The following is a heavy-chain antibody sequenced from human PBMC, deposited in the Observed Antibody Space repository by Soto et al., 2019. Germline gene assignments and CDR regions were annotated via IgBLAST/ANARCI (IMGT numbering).Heavy chain of an antibody. D-gene: IGHD2-15*01. Sequence: SETLSLTCTVSGGSISSGGYYWSWIRQHPGKGLEWIGYIYYSGSTYYNPSLKSRVTISVDTSKNQFSLKLSSVTAADTAVYYCARGMGTVVVAATPNNWFDPWGQGTLVTVSS. CDR2: IYYSGST. CDR3: ARGMGTVVVAATPNNWFDP. CDR1: GGSISSGGYY. J-gene: IGHJ5*02. V-gene: IGHV4-31*03.